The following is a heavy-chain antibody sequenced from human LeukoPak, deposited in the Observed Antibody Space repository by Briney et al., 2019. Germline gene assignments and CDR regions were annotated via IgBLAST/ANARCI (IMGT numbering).Heavy chain of an antibody. Sequence: PGGSLRLSCAASGFTFDDNGMSWVRQAPGKGLEWVSAISGSGGSTYYADSVKGRFTISRDNSKNTLYLQMNSLRAEDTAVYYCANSEWLLSLLFDYWGQGTLVTVSS. CDR1: GFTFDDNG. CDR2: ISGSGGST. J-gene: IGHJ4*02. V-gene: IGHV3-23*01. D-gene: IGHD3-3*01. CDR3: ANSEWLLSLLFDY.